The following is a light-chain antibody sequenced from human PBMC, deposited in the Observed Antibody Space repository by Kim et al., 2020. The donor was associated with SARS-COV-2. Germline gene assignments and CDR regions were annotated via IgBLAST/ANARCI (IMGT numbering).Light chain of an antibody. V-gene: IGKV2-24*01. Sequence: PAPLYCRFSPSLVTRDGNPFLGLVSPRPGPPPRLLIYKISYRFFGVPDRFSGSGAGTDFTLKISRVEAEDVGVYYCMQATQFPLTFGQGTRLEIK. CDR1: PSLVTRDGNPF. J-gene: IGKJ5*01. CDR2: KIS. CDR3: MQATQFPLT.